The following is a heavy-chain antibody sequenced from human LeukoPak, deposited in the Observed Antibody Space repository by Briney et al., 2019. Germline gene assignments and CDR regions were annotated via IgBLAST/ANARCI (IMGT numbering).Heavy chain of an antibody. CDR2: IYYSGSS. CDR3: ARGENDSESYYRFDY. CDR1: GGSISSGDYY. D-gene: IGHD1-26*01. Sequence: SETLSLTCTVSGGSISSGDYYWSWIRQPPGKGLEWIGFIYYSGSSYYNPSLKSRVTISVDTSKNQFSLKLSSVTAADTAVYYCARGENDSESYYRFDYWGQGTLVTVSS. V-gene: IGHV4-30-4*01. J-gene: IGHJ4*02.